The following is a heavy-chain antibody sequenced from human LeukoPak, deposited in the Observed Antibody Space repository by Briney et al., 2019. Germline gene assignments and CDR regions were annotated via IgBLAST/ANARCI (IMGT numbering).Heavy chain of an antibody. V-gene: IGHV3-21*01. J-gene: IGHJ4*02. Sequence: GGSLRLSCAASGFTFSSYSMNWVRQAPGKGLEWVSSISSSSSYIYYADPVKGRFTTSRDNAKNSLYLQMNSLRAGDTAVYYCARGAYNWNDHYYFDYWGQGTLVTVSS. CDR2: ISSSSSYI. CDR1: GFTFSSYS. CDR3: ARGAYNWNDHYYFDY. D-gene: IGHD1-1*01.